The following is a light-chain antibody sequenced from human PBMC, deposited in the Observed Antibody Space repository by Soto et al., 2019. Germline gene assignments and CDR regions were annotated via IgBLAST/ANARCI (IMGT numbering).Light chain of an antibody. J-gene: IGKJ1*01. CDR2: GAY. CDR3: QQYGSSGT. V-gene: IGKV3-20*01. Sequence: IVLTQSPGTLSLSPGERATLSCRASQSVSNHYLAWSQQKPGQAPRLLIYGAYNRATGIPDRFSGSGSGTDFTLNISRLEPEDFAVYSCQQYGSSGTFGQGTKVDIK. CDR1: QSVSNHY.